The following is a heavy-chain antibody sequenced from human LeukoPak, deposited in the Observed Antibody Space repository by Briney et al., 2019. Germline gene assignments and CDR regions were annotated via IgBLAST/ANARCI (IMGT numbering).Heavy chain of an antibody. D-gene: IGHD3-10*01. CDR3: ASILRSSSGYYFDY. J-gene: IGHJ4*02. V-gene: IGHV3-66*01. CDR2: IYRGDTT. Sequence: GGSLRLSCAASGFTVSTNYMSWVRQAPGKGLEWVSVIYRGDTTFYADSVRGKFTISRDNSKNTLYLQMNSLRAEDTAVYYCASILRSSSGYYFDYWGQGTLVTVSS. CDR1: GFTVSTNY.